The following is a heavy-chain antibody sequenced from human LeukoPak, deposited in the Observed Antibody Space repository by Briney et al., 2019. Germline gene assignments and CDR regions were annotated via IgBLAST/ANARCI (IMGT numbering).Heavy chain of an antibody. D-gene: IGHD1-14*01. CDR3: AYNRNFALDN. J-gene: IGHJ4*02. Sequence: SETLSLTCAVSGASIDSHSWWSWVRQPPGKGLEWIGEVYHSGGPNYKPSLKSRVTISADTSKNHFSLKLTSVTAADTAIYYCAYNRNFALDNWGQGTLVTVSS. CDR1: GASIDSHSW. CDR2: VYHSGGP. V-gene: IGHV4/OR15-8*01.